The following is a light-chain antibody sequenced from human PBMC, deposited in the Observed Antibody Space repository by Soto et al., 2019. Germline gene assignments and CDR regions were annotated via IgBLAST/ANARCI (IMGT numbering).Light chain of an antibody. CDR2: EVS. J-gene: IGLJ1*01. CDR1: SSDIGGYES. Sequence: QSALTQPASVSGSPGQSITISCTGTSSDIGGYESVSWYQEHPGKAPKLIIYEVSDRPSGVSNRFSGSRSANTASLTISGLQAEDEAYYYCSSYTNSSPPPWVFGTGTKLTVL. CDR3: SSYTNSSPPPWV. V-gene: IGLV2-14*01.